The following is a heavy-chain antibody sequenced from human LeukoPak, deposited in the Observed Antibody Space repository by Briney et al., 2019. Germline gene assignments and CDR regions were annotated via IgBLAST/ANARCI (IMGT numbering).Heavy chain of an antibody. CDR3: ARDPRSHYYDSSRGAFDI. CDR1: GYTFTSYG. Sequence: ASVKVSCKASGYTFTSYGISWVRQAPGQGLEWIGWISAYNGNTNYAQKLQGRVTMTTDTSTSTAYMELRSLRSDDTAVYYCARDPRSHYYDSSRGAFDIWGQGTMVTVSS. V-gene: IGHV1-18*01. D-gene: IGHD3-22*01. J-gene: IGHJ3*02. CDR2: ISAYNGNT.